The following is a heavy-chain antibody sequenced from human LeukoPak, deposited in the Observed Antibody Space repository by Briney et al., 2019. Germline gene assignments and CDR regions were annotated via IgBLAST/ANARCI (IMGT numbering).Heavy chain of an antibody. CDR3: AKALSSSFTGSSWEY. J-gene: IGHJ4*02. V-gene: IGHV3-9*03. CDR2: INWNGGKI. D-gene: IGHD6-6*01. CDR1: GFTFDDYT. Sequence: GGSLRLSCAASGFTFDDYTMHWIRQAPGKGLEWVSGINWNGGKIGYADSVKGRFTISRDSAKSSLYLQMNTLRAEDMAFYYCAKALSSSFTGSSWEYWGQGTLVTVSS.